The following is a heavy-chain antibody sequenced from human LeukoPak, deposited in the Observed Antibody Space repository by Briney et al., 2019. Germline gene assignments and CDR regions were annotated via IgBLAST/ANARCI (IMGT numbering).Heavy chain of an antibody. V-gene: IGHV3-48*02. D-gene: IGHD3-10*01. Sequence: GGSLRLSCTASVSPFSAYAMNWVRQAPGKGLEWISYISNSGSTIYYADSAKGRFTISRDNAKNSLYLQMNSLRDEDTALYYCARGAVGGFGGQPPYHYYGMDVWGQGTTVIVSS. CDR1: VSPFSAYA. CDR3: ARGAVGGFGGQPPYHYYGMDV. CDR2: ISNSGSTI. J-gene: IGHJ6*02.